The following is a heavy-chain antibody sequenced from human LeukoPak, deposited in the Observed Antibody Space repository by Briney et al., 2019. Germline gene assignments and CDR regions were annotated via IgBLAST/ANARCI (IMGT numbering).Heavy chain of an antibody. J-gene: IGHJ6*03. CDR1: GYTFTSYR. V-gene: IGHV1-46*01. D-gene: IGHD1-1*01. Sequence: ASVKVSCKASGYTFTSYRISWVRQAPGQGLEWMGIIDPSGGSTSHAQKFQGRVTMTRDMSTSTVHMELSSLRSEDTAVYYCARDVNGYYYYMDVWGKGTTVTVSS. CDR2: IDPSGGST. CDR3: ARDVNGYYYYMDV.